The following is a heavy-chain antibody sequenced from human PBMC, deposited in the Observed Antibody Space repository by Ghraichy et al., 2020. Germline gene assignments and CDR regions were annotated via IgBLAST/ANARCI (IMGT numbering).Heavy chain of an antibody. Sequence: SETLSLTCAVYGGSFNYYFWSWIRQPPGKGLEWIGEINESGGTKYNPSLKSRLTISVEPSKKQFSLRLTSVTAADTAVYYCARTPSKGGYGGRDYWYFDSWGQGTLVTVSS. CDR3: ARTPSKGGYGGRDYWYFDS. CDR2: INESGGT. D-gene: IGHD5-12*01. CDR1: GGSFNYYF. J-gene: IGHJ4*02. V-gene: IGHV4-34*01.